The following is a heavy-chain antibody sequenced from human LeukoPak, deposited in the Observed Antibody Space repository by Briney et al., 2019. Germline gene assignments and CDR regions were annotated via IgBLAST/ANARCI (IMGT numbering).Heavy chain of an antibody. Sequence: SETLSLTCTVSGASISNSNSYWAWIRQPPGKGLEWIGSVDYTGNTYNDPSLKSRLSISVDTSKNQFSLSLRSVTAADTALYYCAREQRLSSYYFDSWGQGTLVTVSP. D-gene: IGHD5-18*01. CDR3: AREQRLSSYYFDS. V-gene: IGHV4-39*07. CDR1: GASISNSNSY. CDR2: VDYTGNT. J-gene: IGHJ4*02.